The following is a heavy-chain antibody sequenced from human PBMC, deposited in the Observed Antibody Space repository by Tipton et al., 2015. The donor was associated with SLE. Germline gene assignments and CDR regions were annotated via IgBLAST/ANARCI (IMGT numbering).Heavy chain of an antibody. CDR2: INHSGST. J-gene: IGHJ4*02. V-gene: IGHV4-34*01. CDR3: ARDQGLLWFGEFKPFFFDY. CDR1: GGSFSGYY. D-gene: IGHD3-10*01. Sequence: TLSLTCAVYGGSFSGYYWSWIRQPPGKGLEWIGEINHSGSTNYNPSLKSRVTISVDTSKNQFSLKLSSVTAADTAVYYCARDQGLLWFGEFKPFFFDYWGQGTLVTVSS.